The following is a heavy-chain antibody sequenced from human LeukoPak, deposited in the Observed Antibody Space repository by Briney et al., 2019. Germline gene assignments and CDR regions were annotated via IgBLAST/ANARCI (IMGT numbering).Heavy chain of an antibody. CDR3: ARDRNAPAKYFFDN. CDR1: GFTFNSYA. D-gene: IGHD1-1*01. CDR2: ISNDGRDK. J-gene: IGHJ4*02. V-gene: IGHV3-30*04. Sequence: GGSLRLSCAVSGFTFNSYAMHWARQAPGKGLEWMALISNDGRDKHHADSVKGRFTISRDNSKNTLYLQMNSLRAEDTAVYYCARDRNAPAKYFFDNWGQGTLVTVSS.